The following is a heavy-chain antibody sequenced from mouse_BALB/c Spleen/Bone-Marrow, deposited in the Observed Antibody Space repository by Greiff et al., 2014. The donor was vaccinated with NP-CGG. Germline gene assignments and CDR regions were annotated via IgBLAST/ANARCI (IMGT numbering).Heavy chain of an antibody. V-gene: IGHV1-54*01. Sequence: QVQLQQPGAELVRPGTAVNVSCKASGYAFTNYLIEWVKQRPGQGLEWIGEINPGSGGANYSEKFKGKATLTADKSSSTAYMQLSSLTSDDSAVYFCARFGRYYFDYWGQGTTLTVSS. J-gene: IGHJ2*01. CDR1: GYAFTNYL. CDR2: INPGSGGA. CDR3: ARFGRYYFDY.